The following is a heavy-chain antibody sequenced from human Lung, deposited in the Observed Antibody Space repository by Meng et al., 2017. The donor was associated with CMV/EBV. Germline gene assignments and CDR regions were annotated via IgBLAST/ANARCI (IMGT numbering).Heavy chain of an antibody. CDR2: IYCSGST. V-gene: IGHV4-59*01. Sequence: SETLSLXCTVSGGSISSYYWSWIRQPPGKGLEWIGYIYCSGSTNYNPSLKSRVTISVDTSKNQFSLKLSSVTAADTAVYYCARFTIFGVVMDGMDVWGQGTTVTVSS. CDR1: GGSISSYY. CDR3: ARFTIFGVVMDGMDV. D-gene: IGHD3-3*01. J-gene: IGHJ6*02.